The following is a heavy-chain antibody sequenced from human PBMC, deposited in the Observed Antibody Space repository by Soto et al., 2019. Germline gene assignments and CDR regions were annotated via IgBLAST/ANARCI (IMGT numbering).Heavy chain of an antibody. CDR1: GFTFSSYG. CDR3: AKGVVATITIYYYGMDV. D-gene: IGHD5-12*01. V-gene: IGHV3-30*18. Sequence: GGSLRLSCAASGFTFSSYGMHWVRQAPGKGLEWVAVISYDGSNKYYADSVKGRFTISRDNSKNTLYLQMNSLRAEDTAVYYCAKGVVATITIYYYGMDVWGQGTTVTVSS. CDR2: ISYDGSNK. J-gene: IGHJ6*02.